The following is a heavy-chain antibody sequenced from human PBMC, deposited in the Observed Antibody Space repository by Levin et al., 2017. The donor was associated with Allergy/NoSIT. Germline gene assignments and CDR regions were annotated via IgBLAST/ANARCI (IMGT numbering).Heavy chain of an antibody. V-gene: IGHV4-34*01. CDR2: INGSGST. J-gene: IGHJ4*02. D-gene: IGHD6-19*01. CDR1: GGSFSDYS. CDR3: AREGRAVAGIAD. Sequence: SETLSLTCAVYGGSFSDYSWSWIRQPPGKGLEWIGEINGSGSTNYNPSLKSRVTISADTSKNQFSLNLNSMPAADTAVYYCAREGRAVAGIADWGQGTLVTVSS.